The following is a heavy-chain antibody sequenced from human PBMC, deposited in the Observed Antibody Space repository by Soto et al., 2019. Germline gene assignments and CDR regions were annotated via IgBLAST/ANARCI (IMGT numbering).Heavy chain of an antibody. D-gene: IGHD3-22*01. Sequence: SVKVSCKASGGTFSSYTISWVRQAPGQGLEWMGRIIPILGIANYAQKFQGRATITADKSTSTAYMELSSLRSEDTAVYYCARDGPYDSSGYYSEGNAFDIWGQGTMVTVSS. J-gene: IGHJ3*02. CDR3: ARDGPYDSSGYYSEGNAFDI. CDR2: IIPILGIA. V-gene: IGHV1-69*04. CDR1: GGTFSSYT.